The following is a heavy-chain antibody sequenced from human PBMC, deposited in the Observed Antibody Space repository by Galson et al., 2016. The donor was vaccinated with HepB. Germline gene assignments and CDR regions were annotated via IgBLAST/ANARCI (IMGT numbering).Heavy chain of an antibody. V-gene: IGHV3-7*03. J-gene: IGHJ6*03. CDR2: IKEDGSEK. CDR1: GFIFSRQW. D-gene: IGHD1-14*01. CDR3: ARVRRYYYYMDV. Sequence: SLRLSCAASGFIFSRQWMSWVRQAPGKGLEWVANIKEDGSEKYYVDSVKGRFTISRDNAKNSLYLQMNSLRVEDTAVYYCARVRRYYYYMDVWGKGTTVTVSS.